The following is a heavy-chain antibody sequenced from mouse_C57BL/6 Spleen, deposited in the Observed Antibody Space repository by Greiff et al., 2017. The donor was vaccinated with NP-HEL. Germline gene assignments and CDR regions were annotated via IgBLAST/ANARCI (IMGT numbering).Heavy chain of an antibody. J-gene: IGHJ4*01. Sequence: QVQLKESGAELARPGASVKMSCKASGYTFTSYTMHWVKQRPGQGLEWIGYINPSSGYTKYNQKFKDKATLTADKSSSTAYMQLSSLTSEDSAVYYCASSPTTVVAYYYAMDYWGQGTSVTVSS. CDR1: GYTFTSYT. CDR2: INPSSGYT. V-gene: IGHV1-4*01. CDR3: ASSPTTVVAYYYAMDY. D-gene: IGHD1-1*01.